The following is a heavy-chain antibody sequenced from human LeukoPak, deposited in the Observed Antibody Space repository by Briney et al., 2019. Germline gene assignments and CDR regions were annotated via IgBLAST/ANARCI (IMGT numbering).Heavy chain of an antibody. CDR3: ARDPGYSGYDLPDY. J-gene: IGHJ4*02. V-gene: IGHV1-2*02. CDR1: GYTFTGYY. CDR2: INPNSGGT. Sequence: GASVKASCKASGYTFTGYYMHWVRQAPGQGLEWMGWINPNSGGTNYAQKFQGRVTMTRDTSISTAYMELSRLRSDDTAVYYCARDPGYSGYDLPDYRGQGTLVTVSS. D-gene: IGHD5-12*01.